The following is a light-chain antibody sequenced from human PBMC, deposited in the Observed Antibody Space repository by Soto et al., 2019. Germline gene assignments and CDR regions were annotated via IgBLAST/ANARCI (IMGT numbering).Light chain of an antibody. CDR2: GAS. CDR3: QQYNIWPLT. CDR1: QSVQRY. V-gene: IGKV3-15*01. J-gene: IGKJ4*01. Sequence: EIVLTQSPGTLSLSPGERATLSCRASQSVQRYLAWYQQKPGQAPRLLMYGASTRATGIPARFSGSGSGTDFTLTISSLQSEDFAVYYCQQYNIWPLTFGGGTKVDIK.